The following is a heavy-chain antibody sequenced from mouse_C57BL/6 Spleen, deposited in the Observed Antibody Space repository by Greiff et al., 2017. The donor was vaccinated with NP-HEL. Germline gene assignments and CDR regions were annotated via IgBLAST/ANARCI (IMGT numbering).Heavy chain of an antibody. CDR3: AREKGYYYGKDY. CDR2: ISYDGSN. V-gene: IGHV3-6*01. J-gene: IGHJ2*01. CDR1: GYSITSGYY. D-gene: IGHD1-1*01. Sequence: ESGPGLVKPSQSLSLTCSVTGYSITSGYYWNWIRQFPGNKLEWMGYISYDGSNNYNPSLKNRISITRDTSKNQFFLKLNSVTTEDTATYYCAREKGYYYGKDYWGQGTTLTVSS.